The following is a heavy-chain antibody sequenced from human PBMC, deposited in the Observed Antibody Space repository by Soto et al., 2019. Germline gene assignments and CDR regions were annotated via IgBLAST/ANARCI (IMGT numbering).Heavy chain of an antibody. CDR3: ASRVPRRSYLGVLDY. CDR1: AVSISNDGYF. Sequence: QVQLQESGPGLVEPSQTLSLTCTVSAVSISNDGYFWTWIRQRPGKGPEWIGYISNSGSSFSNPALRSRLAFSIDTSKNQFSLKLTSMTAADTAIYYCASRVPRRSYLGVLDYWGQGTLVTVSS. CDR2: ISNSGSS. V-gene: IGHV4-31*03. J-gene: IGHJ4*01. D-gene: IGHD1-26*01.